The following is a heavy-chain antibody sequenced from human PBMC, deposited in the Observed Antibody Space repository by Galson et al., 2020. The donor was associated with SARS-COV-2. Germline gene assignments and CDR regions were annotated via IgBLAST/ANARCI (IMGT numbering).Heavy chain of an antibody. CDR2: ISSSGSTI. CDR3: VRGGSARQWLGGFDF. J-gene: IGHJ4*02. CDR1: GFTFRDRY. D-gene: IGHD6-19*01. Sequence: SCTASGFTFRDRYMRWIRQAPGKGLEWISYISSSGSTIYHADSVKGRFTISRDNDKNSLYLLMDSLRVEDTAVYYCVRGGSARQWLGGFDFWGQGTLVTVSS. V-gene: IGHV3-11*01.